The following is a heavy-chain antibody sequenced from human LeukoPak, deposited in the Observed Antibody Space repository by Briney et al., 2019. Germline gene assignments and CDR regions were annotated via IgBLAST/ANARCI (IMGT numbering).Heavy chain of an antibody. CDR3: ARVGSHRNSGYDS. D-gene: IGHD5-12*01. V-gene: IGHV3-48*04. CDR2: ISSTATI. J-gene: IGHJ5*01. Sequence: PGGSLRLSCAASGFTFSSYSVNWVRQAPGKGLEWVSYISSTATIYYADFLKGRFTISRDNAKNSLYLQMNSLRAEDTAVYYCARVGSHRNSGYDSWGQGTLVTVSS. CDR1: GFTFSSYS.